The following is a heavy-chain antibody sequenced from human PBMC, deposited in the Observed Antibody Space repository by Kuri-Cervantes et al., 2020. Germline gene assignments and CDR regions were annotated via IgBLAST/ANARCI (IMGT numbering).Heavy chain of an antibody. D-gene: IGHD6-19*01. Sequence: GGSLRLSCAASGFTFSSYGMHWVRQAPGKGLEWMAVISYDGNNKYYADSVKGRFTISRDNAKNSLYLQMNSLRAEDTAVYYCARGEYSSGNYWGQGTLVTVSS. CDR3: ARGEYSSGNY. CDR2: ISYDGNNK. CDR1: GFTFSSYG. J-gene: IGHJ4*02. V-gene: IGHV3-30*03.